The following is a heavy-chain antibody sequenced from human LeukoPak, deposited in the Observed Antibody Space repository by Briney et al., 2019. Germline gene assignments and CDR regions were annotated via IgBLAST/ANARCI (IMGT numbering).Heavy chain of an antibody. CDR1: GYSFSNYW. D-gene: IGHD3-22*01. J-gene: IGHJ4*02. Sequence: GESLKISCKGSGYSFSNYWIGWVRQVPGKGLEWMGIIYPGDSDTRYSPSFQGQVTISADKSISTAYLQWSSLKASDTAMYYCAKLYRESDYYDSSGYLDYWGQGTLVTVSS. CDR2: IYPGDSDT. V-gene: IGHV5-51*01. CDR3: AKLYRESDYYDSSGYLDY.